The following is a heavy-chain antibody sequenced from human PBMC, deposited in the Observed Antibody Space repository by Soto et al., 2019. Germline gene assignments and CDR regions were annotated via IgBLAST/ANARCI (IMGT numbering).Heavy chain of an antibody. Sequence: QVQLVESGGGVVQSGRSLRLSCAASGFTFSSYGMHWVRQAPGKGLEWVAVISYDGSNKYYADSVKGRFTISRDNSKNTLYLQMNSLRAEDTAVYYCAKDHGLYFDYWGQGTLVTVSS. CDR1: GFTFSSYG. CDR2: ISYDGSNK. CDR3: AKDHGLYFDY. V-gene: IGHV3-30*18. J-gene: IGHJ4*02. D-gene: IGHD2-15*01.